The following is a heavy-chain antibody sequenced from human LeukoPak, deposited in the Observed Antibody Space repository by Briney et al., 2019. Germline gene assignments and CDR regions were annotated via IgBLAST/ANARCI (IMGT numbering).Heavy chain of an antibody. CDR1: GFTFSDYY. CDR2: ISSSGNTI. D-gene: IGHD1-26*01. V-gene: IGHV3-11*01. CDR3: ARSTRRDSEIALAEYFQH. Sequence: GGSLRLSCAASGFTFSDYYMSWIRQAPGKGLEWVSYISSSGNTIYYADSVKGRFTISRDNAKNSLYLQMNSLRAEDTAVYYCARSTRRDSEIALAEYFQHWGQGTLVTVSS. J-gene: IGHJ1*01.